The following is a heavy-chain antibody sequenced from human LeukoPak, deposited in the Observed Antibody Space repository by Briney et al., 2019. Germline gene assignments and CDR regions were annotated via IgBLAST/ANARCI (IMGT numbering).Heavy chain of an antibody. CDR3: ARDRRGKYYFDY. D-gene: IGHD1-14*01. Sequence: AGSLRLSCAASGFPFSDFYMSWIRQAPGKGLEWVSYISSSATTIYYTASVEGRFTISRDNAKSSLSLQMHNLRAEDTAVYYCARDRRGKYYFDYWGLGTLVTLSS. CDR2: ISSSATTI. V-gene: IGHV3-11*01. CDR1: GFPFSDFY. J-gene: IGHJ4*03.